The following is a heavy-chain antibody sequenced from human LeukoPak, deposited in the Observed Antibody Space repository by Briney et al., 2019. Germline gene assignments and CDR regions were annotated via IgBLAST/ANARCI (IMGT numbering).Heavy chain of an antibody. CDR2: ISGSGGST. D-gene: IGHD2-2*01. J-gene: IGHJ4*02. Sequence: GGSLPLSCAASVFTFSSYAMSWVGQAPGKGLKGVSAISGSGGSTYYADSVKGRFTISRDNSKNTLYLQMNSLRAKDTAVYYCAKARVYQLLLFDYWGQGTLVTVCS. CDR3: AKARVYQLLLFDY. CDR1: VFTFSSYA. V-gene: IGHV3-23*01.